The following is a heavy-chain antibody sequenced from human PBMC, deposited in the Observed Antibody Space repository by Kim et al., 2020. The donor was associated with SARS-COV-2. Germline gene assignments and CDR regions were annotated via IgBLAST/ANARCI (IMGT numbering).Heavy chain of an antibody. CDR3: AKASDYYDSSGYYDGEYFQH. J-gene: IGHJ1*01. CDR1: GFTFSSYA. CDR2: ISGSGGST. D-gene: IGHD3-22*01. Sequence: GGSLRLSCAASGFTFSSYAMSWVRQAPGKGLEWVSAISGSGGSTYYADSVKGRFTISRDNSKNTLYLQMNSLRAEDTAVYYCAKASDYYDSSGYYDGEYFQHWGQGTLVTVSS. V-gene: IGHV3-23*01.